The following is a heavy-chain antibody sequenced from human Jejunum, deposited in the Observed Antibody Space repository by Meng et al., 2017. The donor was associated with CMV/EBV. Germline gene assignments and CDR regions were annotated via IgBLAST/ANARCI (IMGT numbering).Heavy chain of an antibody. CDR3: ARDLGPKHDYNWRAFDI. D-gene: IGHD5-24*01. V-gene: IGHV3-66*02. Sequence: FAVSSNFFSWVRQAPGKGLEWVSVIYSGGTTYYTESVNGRFTISRDGSKNMVYLQMNSLRPEDTAMYYCARDLGPKHDYNWRAFDIWGQGTMVTVSS. CDR2: IYSGGTT. CDR1: FAVSSNF. J-gene: IGHJ3*02.